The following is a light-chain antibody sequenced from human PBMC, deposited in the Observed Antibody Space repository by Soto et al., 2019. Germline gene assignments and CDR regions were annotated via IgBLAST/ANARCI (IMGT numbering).Light chain of an antibody. CDR3: STYTSSSTLV. CDR2: DVS. J-gene: IGLJ2*01. V-gene: IGLV2-14*01. CDR1: SSDVGGYNY. Sequence: QAVVTQPASVSGSPGQSITISCTGTSSDVGGYNYVSWYQQHPGKAPKLMIYDVSNRPSGVSNRFSGSKSGNTASLTISGLQAEDEADYYCSTYTSSSTLVFGGGTNDRP.